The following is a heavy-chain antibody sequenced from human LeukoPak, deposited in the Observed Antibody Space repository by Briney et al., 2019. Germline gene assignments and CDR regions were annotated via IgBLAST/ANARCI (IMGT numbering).Heavy chain of an antibody. J-gene: IGHJ4*02. CDR3: ARVVELWFGELSDIDY. CDR1: GFTFSSYS. D-gene: IGHD3-10*01. V-gene: IGHV3-21*01. CDR2: ISSSSSYI. Sequence: GGSLRLSCAASGFTFSSYSMNWVRQAPGKGLEWVSSISSSSSYIYYADSVKGRFTISRDNAKNSLYLQMNSLRAEDTAVYYCARVVELWFGELSDIDYWGQGTLVTVSS.